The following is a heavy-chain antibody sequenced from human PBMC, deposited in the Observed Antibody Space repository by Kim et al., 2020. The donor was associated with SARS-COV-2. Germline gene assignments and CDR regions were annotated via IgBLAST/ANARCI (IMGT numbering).Heavy chain of an antibody. Sequence: ASVKVSCKASGYRFTSNKMHWVRQAPGQGLEWMGIITPIDGFTVYAQNLQGRFTVTRDTSTATAYMELSSLRSDDTAVYYCARDNINWAFDIWGQGTMVIVSS. CDR3: ARDNINWAFDI. CDR1: GYRFTSNK. CDR2: ITPIDGFT. V-gene: IGHV1-46*04. J-gene: IGHJ3*02.